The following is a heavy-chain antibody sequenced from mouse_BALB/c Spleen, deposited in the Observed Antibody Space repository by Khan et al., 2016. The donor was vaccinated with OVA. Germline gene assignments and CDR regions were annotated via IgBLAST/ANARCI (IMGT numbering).Heavy chain of an antibody. CDR2: INTETGEP. CDR3: AGMKHWYFDV. J-gene: IGHJ1*01. CDR1: GYTFTDYS. V-gene: IGHV9-2-1*01. Sequence: QIQLVQSGPELKKPGETVKISCKASGYTFTDYSMHWVKQAPGKGLKWMGWINTETGEPTYADDFKGRFAFSLVTSASTAYLQINNLKNEDTATYFCAGMKHWYFDVWSAGTTVTVSS.